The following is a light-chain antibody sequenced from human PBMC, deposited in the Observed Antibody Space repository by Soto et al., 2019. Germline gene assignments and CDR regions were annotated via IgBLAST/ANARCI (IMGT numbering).Light chain of an antibody. CDR3: QQYATTTYT. J-gene: IGKJ2*01. Sequence: EVVVTQPPAPLSVAPGGMATLSCRASQSVSSNLAWYQQKPGQAPRLLIFGASRRATGIPDRFSGSGSGTDFTLTISRLEPEDFAVYYCQQYATTTYTVGQGSKVDI. V-gene: IGKV3-20*01. CDR1: QSVSSN. CDR2: GAS.